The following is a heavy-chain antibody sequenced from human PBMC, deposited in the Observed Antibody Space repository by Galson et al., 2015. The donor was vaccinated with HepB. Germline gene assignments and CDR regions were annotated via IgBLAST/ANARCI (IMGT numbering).Heavy chain of an antibody. CDR2: IIANNGNT. Sequence: SVKVSCKASGYTFTNYGINWVRQAPGQGLEWMGWIIANNGNTNYAQKVQGRVTMTTDTSTSTAYMELRSLRSDDTAVYYCARYRGRWFGATNDPFDNWGQGTMVTVSS. V-gene: IGHV1-18*04. D-gene: IGHD3-10*01. CDR3: ARYRGRWFGATNDPFDN. CDR1: GYTFTNYG. J-gene: IGHJ3*02.